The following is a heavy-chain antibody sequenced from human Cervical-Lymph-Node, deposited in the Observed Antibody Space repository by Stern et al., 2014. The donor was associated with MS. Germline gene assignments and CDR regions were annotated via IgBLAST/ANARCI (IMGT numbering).Heavy chain of an antibody. CDR1: GYSFTSYW. CDR3: ARIRYSSSSEGFDY. V-gene: IGHV5-51*01. Sequence: EMQLVESGAEVKKPGESLKISCKGSGYSFTSYWIGWVRQLPGKGLEWMGNLYPGDSDNRYSPSFQGQVTISADKSISTASLQWSSLKASDTAMYYCARIRYSSSSEGFDYWGQGTLVTVSS. D-gene: IGHD6-6*01. CDR2: LYPGDSDN. J-gene: IGHJ4*02.